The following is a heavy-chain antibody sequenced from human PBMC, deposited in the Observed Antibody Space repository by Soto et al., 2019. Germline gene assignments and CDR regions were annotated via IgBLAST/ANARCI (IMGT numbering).Heavy chain of an antibody. J-gene: IGHJ4*02. Sequence: EVQLVESGGGLVQPGGSLRLSCVASGFTFSSYLMHWVRQVPGKEPVWVSFIDSYGSSTKYADSVRGRFTISRDNAKNTLYLLMNSLRVEDTAVYYCVRGLGNSDHWGQGTLVTVSS. V-gene: IGHV3-74*03. CDR2: IDSYGSST. CDR3: VRGLGNSDH. CDR1: GFTFSSYL.